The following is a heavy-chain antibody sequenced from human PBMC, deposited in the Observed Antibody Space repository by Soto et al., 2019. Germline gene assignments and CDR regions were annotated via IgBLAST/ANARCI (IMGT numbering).Heavy chain of an antibody. CDR1: GYTFINYY. CDR3: VRATAARQRDYSYHYYLHI. CDR2: INPNGGST. D-gene: IGHD6-6*01. V-gene: IGHV1-46*03. Sequence: QVQLVQSGAEVKKPGASVKVSCKASGYTFINYYIHWVRQAPGQGLEWMGVINPNGGSTVYAQKSQGRVTLTRDTSTSTVYVELSSLRSDDTAVYFCVRATAARQRDYSYHYYLHIWGKGTTVTVSS. J-gene: IGHJ6*03.